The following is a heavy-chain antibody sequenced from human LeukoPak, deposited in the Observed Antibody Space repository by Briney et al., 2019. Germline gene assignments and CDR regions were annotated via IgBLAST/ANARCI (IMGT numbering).Heavy chain of an antibody. CDR2: INHSGST. Sequence: PSETLSLTCAVYGGSFSGYYWSWIRQPPGKGLEWIGEINHSGSTNYNPSLKSRVTISVDTSKNQSSLKLSSVTAADTAVYYCARVGSSSWFPLDYWGQGTLVTVSS. CDR3: ARVGSSSWFPLDY. V-gene: IGHV4-34*01. D-gene: IGHD6-13*01. CDR1: GGSFSGYY. J-gene: IGHJ4*02.